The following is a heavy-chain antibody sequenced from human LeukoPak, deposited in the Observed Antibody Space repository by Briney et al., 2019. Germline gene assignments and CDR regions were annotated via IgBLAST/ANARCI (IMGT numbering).Heavy chain of an antibody. J-gene: IGHJ4*02. D-gene: IGHD4-11*01. CDR2: IRYDGSNK. V-gene: IGHV3-30*02. Sequence: PGGSLRLSCTASAFTFSNYDMHWVRQAPGKGLEWVAFIRYDGSNKSYADSVKGRFTISGDNSKNTLYLQVSSLRAEDTAVYYCAREGMTTLPYYFDYWGQGTLVTVSS. CDR3: AREGMTTLPYYFDY. CDR1: AFTFSNYD.